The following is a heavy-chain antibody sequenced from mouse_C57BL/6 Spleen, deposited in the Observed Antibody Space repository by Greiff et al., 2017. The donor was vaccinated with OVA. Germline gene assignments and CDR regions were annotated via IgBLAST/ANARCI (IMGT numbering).Heavy chain of an antibody. D-gene: IGHD2-4*01. CDR2: ISSGSSTI. V-gene: IGHV5-17*01. Sequence: EVQRVESGGGLVKPGGSLKLSCAASGFTFSDYGMHWVRQAPEKGLEWVAYISSGSSTIYYADTVKGRFTISRDNAKNTLFLQMTSLRSEDTAMYYCAREGAYDYGGFAYWGQGTLVTVSA. J-gene: IGHJ3*01. CDR1: GFTFSDYG. CDR3: AREGAYDYGGFAY.